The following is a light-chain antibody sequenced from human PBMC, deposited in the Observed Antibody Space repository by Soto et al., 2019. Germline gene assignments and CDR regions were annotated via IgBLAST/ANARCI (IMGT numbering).Light chain of an antibody. CDR1: ISDVGSYNY. Sequence: QSALTQPASVSGSPGQSITISCTGTISDVGSYNYVSWYQQYPGKAPKLMIYDVSTRPSGVSDRFSGSKSGNTASLTISGLRAEDEADYYFGSYTTSSNYVFGTGTTLTVL. CDR3: GSYTTSSNYV. CDR2: DVS. V-gene: IGLV2-14*03. J-gene: IGLJ1*01.